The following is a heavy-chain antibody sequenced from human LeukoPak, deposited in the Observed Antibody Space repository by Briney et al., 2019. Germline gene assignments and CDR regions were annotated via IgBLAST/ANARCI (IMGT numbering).Heavy chain of an antibody. D-gene: IGHD1-26*01. Sequence: AGGSLRLSCAASGFTFSTSAMNWVRQAPGKGLEWVSSINQGATHIYYADSVRGRFTISRDNAKNSLYLQMNSLRAEDTAVYYCARDQMGAPAAGYFDYWGQGTLVTVSS. CDR1: GFTFSTSA. J-gene: IGHJ4*02. V-gene: IGHV3-21*01. CDR2: INQGATHI. CDR3: ARDQMGAPAAGYFDY.